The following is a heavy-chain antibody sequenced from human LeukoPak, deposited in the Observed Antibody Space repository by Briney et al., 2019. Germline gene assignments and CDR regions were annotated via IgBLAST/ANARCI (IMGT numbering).Heavy chain of an antibody. J-gene: IGHJ4*02. Sequence: PSQTLSLTCTVSGGSISSSDYYWSWIRQPPGKGLEWIGYIYYSGSTYYNPSLKSRVTISVDTSKSQFSLKLSSVTAADTAVYYCARGGGYPYYFDYWGQGTLVTVSS. CDR1: GGSISSSDYY. CDR3: ARGGGYPYYFDY. V-gene: IGHV4-30-4*08. CDR2: IYYSGST. D-gene: IGHD5-12*01.